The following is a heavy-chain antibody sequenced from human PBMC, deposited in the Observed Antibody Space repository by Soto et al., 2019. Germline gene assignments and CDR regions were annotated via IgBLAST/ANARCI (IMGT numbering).Heavy chain of an antibody. V-gene: IGHV4-59*01. CDR1: GDSISSYY. J-gene: IGHJ4*02. Sequence: QVQLQESGPGLVKPSETLSLTCAVSGDSISSYYCMWIRQPPGKGLESIGYLYYGRSANYNPSLRSRVTFSVDTSTNECSLTLSSMTAADTAVYYCALRSMAVVPEYWGQGTLVTVSS. D-gene: IGHD3-22*01. CDR3: ALRSMAVVPEY. CDR2: LYYGRSA.